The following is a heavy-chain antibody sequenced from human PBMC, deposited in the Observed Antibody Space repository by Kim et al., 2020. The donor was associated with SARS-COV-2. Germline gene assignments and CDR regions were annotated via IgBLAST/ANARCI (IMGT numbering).Heavy chain of an antibody. D-gene: IGHD6-13*01. CDR2: INHSGST. Sequence: SETLSLTCAVYGGSFSGYYWSWIRQPPGKGLEWIGEINHSGSTNYNPSLKSRVTISVDTSKNQFSLKLSSVTAADTAVYYCARPPTYSNRAPDAFDIWGQGTMVTVSS. V-gene: IGHV4-34*01. CDR1: GGSFSGYY. CDR3: ARPPTYSNRAPDAFDI. J-gene: IGHJ3*02.